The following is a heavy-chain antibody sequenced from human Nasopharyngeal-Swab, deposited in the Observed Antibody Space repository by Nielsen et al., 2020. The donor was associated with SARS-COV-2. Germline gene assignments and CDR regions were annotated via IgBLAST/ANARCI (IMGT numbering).Heavy chain of an antibody. V-gene: IGHV4-39*01. Sequence: SETLSLTCTVSGGAMTKTSYYWGWVRQAPGKGLEWIGSIYESGTTYYNPALKSRVSISVDTSRNQFSLNLASVTAADTAIYYCVRPLAGSGPYWYYYMDVWGKGTTVTVSS. CDR2: IYESGTT. D-gene: IGHD6-25*01. CDR1: GGAMTKTSYY. J-gene: IGHJ6*03. CDR3: VRPLAGSGPYWYYYMDV.